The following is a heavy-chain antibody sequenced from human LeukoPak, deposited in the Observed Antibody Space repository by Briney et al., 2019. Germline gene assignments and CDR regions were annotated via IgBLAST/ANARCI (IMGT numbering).Heavy chain of an antibody. V-gene: IGHV3-30*03. CDR3: ADNLSL. CDR1: GFTFSSYG. D-gene: IGHD1-1*01. Sequence: GGSLRLSCAASGFTFSSYGMHWVRQAPGKGLEWVAAISHQGSNAYYEDSVEGRFTISRDNAKNSLYLQMNSLRAEDTAVYYCADNLSLWGQGTLVTVSS. J-gene: IGHJ4*02. CDR2: ISHQGSNA.